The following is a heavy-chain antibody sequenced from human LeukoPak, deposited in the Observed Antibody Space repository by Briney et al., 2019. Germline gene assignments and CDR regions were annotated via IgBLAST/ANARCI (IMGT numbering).Heavy chain of an antibody. D-gene: IGHD5-12*01. CDR2: ISSSSSYI. CDR1: GFTFSSYS. J-gene: IGHJ6*03. Sequence: PGGSLRLSCAASGFTFSSYSMNWVRQAPGKGLEWVSSISSSSSYIYYADSVKGRFTISRDNAKNSLYLQMNSLRAEDTALYYCAKDTVKVTTIRRVPHYMDVWGKGTKVTISS. V-gene: IGHV3-21*01. CDR3: AKDTVKVTTIRRVPHYMDV.